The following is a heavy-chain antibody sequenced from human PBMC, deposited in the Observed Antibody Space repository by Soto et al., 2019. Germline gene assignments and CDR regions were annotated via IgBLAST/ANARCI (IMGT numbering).Heavy chain of an antibody. Sequence: QVQLQESGPGLVKPSETLSLSCTVSGDSMSSYYWTWIRQPPGKGLESIGYIYYSGSTSYNPSLESRVTISIDTSKNQFSLKLSSVTAADTAVYYCARERGPFQQWGQGTLITVSS. D-gene: IGHD3-10*01. CDR1: GDSMSSYY. V-gene: IGHV4-59*01. J-gene: IGHJ1*01. CDR3: ARERGPFQQ. CDR2: IYYSGST.